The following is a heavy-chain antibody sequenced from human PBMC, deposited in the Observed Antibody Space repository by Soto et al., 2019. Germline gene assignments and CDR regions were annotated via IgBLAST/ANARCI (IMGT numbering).Heavy chain of an antibody. D-gene: IGHD4-17*01. CDR2: ISYDGSNK. J-gene: IGHJ4*02. CDR3: ARDLEKTTVTTFSFDY. Sequence: QVQLVESGGGVVQPGRSLRLSCAASGFTFSSYAMHWVRQAPGKGLEWVAVISYDGSNKYYADSVKGRFTISRDNSKNTLYLQMNSLRAEDTAVYYCARDLEKTTVTTFSFDYWGQGTLVTVSS. V-gene: IGHV3-30-3*01. CDR1: GFTFSSYA.